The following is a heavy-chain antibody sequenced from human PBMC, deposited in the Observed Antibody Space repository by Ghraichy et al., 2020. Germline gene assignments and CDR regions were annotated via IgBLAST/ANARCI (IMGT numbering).Heavy chain of an antibody. CDR3: AKGGWLYYDFWSGYYSDI. J-gene: IGHJ3*02. Sequence: GTLNISCAASGFTFSSYAMSWVRQAPGKGLEWVSAISGSGGSTYYADSVKGRFTISRDNSKNTLYLQMNSLRAGDTAVYYCAKGGWLYYDFWSGYYSDIWGQGTMVTVSS. CDR1: GFTFSSYA. V-gene: IGHV3-23*01. CDR2: ISGSGGST. D-gene: IGHD3-3*01.